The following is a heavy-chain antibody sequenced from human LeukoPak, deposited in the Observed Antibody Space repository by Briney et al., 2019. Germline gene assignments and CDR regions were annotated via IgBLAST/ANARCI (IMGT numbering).Heavy chain of an antibody. Sequence: PSETLSLTCAAYGGSSSGYYWSWIRQPPGKGLEWIGEINHSGSTNYNPSLKSRVTISVDTSKNQFSLKLSSVTAADTAVYYCARGPRITMVRGVYWFDPWGQGTLVTVSS. V-gene: IGHV4-34*01. D-gene: IGHD3-10*01. J-gene: IGHJ5*02. CDR3: ARGPRITMVRGVYWFDP. CDR1: GGSSSGYY. CDR2: INHSGST.